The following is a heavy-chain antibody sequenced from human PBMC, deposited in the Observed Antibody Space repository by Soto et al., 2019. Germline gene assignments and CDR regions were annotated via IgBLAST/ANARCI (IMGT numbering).Heavy chain of an antibody. J-gene: IGHJ4*02. Sequence: GGSLRLSCAASGFTFSSYSMNWVRQAPGKGLEWVSSISSSSSYIYYADSVKGRFTISRDNAKNSLYLQMNSLRAEDTAVYYCARDQINWNDDWLQLGELSLWDDYWGQGTLVTVSS. CDR3: ARDQINWNDDWLQLGELSLWDDY. CDR2: ISSSSSYI. CDR1: GFTFSSYS. V-gene: IGHV3-21*04. D-gene: IGHD3-16*02.